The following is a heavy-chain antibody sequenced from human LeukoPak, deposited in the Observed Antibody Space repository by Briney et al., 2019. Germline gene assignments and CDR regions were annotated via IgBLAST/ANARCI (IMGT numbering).Heavy chain of an antibody. J-gene: IGHJ5*02. V-gene: IGHV3-21*01. Sequence: GGSLRLSCAASGFTFSSYSVNWVRQAPGKGLEWVSSISSSSSYVYYADSVKGRFTISRDNAKNSLYLQMNSLRAEDTAVYYCASSIAVAFNWFDPWGQGTLVTVSS. CDR3: ASSIAVAFNWFDP. CDR1: GFTFSSYS. CDR2: ISSSSSYV. D-gene: IGHD6-19*01.